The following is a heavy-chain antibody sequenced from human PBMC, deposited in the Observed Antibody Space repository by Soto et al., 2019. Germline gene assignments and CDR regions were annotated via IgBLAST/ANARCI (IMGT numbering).Heavy chain of an antibody. CDR3: ARGGFYDMAYSGMDV. V-gene: IGHV4-34*01. D-gene: IGHD3-22*01. CDR1: GGSFSGYY. J-gene: IGHJ6*02. Sequence: PSGSLSLTCAVYGGSFSGYYWSWIRQPPGKGLEWIGEINHSGSTNYNPSLKSRVTISVDTSKNQFSLKLSSVTAADTAVYYCARGGFYDMAYSGMDVRGLG. CDR2: INHSGST.